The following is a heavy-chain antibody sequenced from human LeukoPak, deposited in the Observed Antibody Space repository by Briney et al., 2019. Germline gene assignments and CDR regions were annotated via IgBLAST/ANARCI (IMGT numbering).Heavy chain of an antibody. J-gene: IGHJ3*02. CDR1: GFTFSSYA. Sequence: GGSLRLSCAASGFTFSSYAMSWVRQAPGKGLEWVSAISGSGGSTYYADSVKGRFTISRDNSKNTLYLQMNSLRAEDTAVYYCAKDVRLGELSLIDAFDIWGQGTMVTVSS. CDR3: AKDVRLGELSLIDAFDI. V-gene: IGHV3-23*01. D-gene: IGHD3-16*02. CDR2: ISGSGGST.